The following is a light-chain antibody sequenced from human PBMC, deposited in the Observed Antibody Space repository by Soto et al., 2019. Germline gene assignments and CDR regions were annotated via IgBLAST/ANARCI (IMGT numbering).Light chain of an antibody. CDR1: SSNIGSNT. V-gene: IGLV1-44*01. CDR2: NND. Sequence: QSVLTQAPSASGTPGQRVPISCSGTSSNIGSNTVNCYQQLPGTAPKLLIYNNDQRPSGVPDLFSGSKSGTSASLAIGGLQSEDEANYYCAAWDDSLNGWVFGGGTKLTVL. J-gene: IGLJ3*02. CDR3: AAWDDSLNGWV.